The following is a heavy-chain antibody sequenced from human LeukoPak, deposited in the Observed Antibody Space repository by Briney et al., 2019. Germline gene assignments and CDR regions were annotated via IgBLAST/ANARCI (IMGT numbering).Heavy chain of an antibody. D-gene: IGHD6-13*01. Sequence: KSSETLSLTCGVYGGSFSGYYWNWIRQSPGKGLEWIGEINHSGSTNYNPSLKSRVTMSVDTSQKQFSLRLTSVTAADTAVYYCARGRYLTTLGGAAAGFLDYWGQGTLVTVSS. CDR2: INHSGST. J-gene: IGHJ4*02. V-gene: IGHV4-34*01. CDR1: GGSFSGYY. CDR3: ARGRYLTTLGGAAAGFLDY.